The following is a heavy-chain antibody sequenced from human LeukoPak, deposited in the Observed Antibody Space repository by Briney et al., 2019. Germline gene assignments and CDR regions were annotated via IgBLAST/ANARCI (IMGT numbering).Heavy chain of an antibody. V-gene: IGHV4-30-4*07. CDR2: IYYSGST. D-gene: IGHD6-19*01. CDR1: GGSISSGGYS. Sequence: SETLSLTCAVSGGSISSGGYSWSWIRQPPGKGLEWIGYIYYSGSTYYNPSLKSRVTISVDTSKNQFSLKLSSVTAADTAVYYCARVVGWYSSLDYWGQGTLVTVSS. J-gene: IGHJ4*02. CDR3: ARVVGWYSSLDY.